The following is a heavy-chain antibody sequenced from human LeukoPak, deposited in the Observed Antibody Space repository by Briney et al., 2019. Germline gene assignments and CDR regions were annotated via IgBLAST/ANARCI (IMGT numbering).Heavy chain of an antibody. CDR2: ISYDGSNK. D-gene: IGHD4-17*01. CDR1: GFTFSSYA. Sequence: PGGSLRLSCAASGFTFSSYAMHWVRQAPGKGLEWVAVISYDGSNKYYADSVKGRFTISRDNSKNTLYLQMNSLRAEDTAVYYCARETTVTSFDYRGQGTLVTVSS. CDR3: ARETTVTSFDY. V-gene: IGHV3-30*04. J-gene: IGHJ4*02.